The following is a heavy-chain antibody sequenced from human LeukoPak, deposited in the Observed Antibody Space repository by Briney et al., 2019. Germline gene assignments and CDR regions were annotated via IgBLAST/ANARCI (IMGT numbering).Heavy chain of an antibody. V-gene: IGHV3-11*01. J-gene: IGHJ6*03. D-gene: IGHD4-17*01. CDR2: IGNSVSTI. CDR3: ARGYGDDGIDCYYMYV. Sequence: TLRLSCAVSGFTFSDYYMSWIRQAPGKGLEWGLYIGNSVSTIYYADAVKGRFTITRDNAKKSLYLQMNSLRVRDTAVDYCARGYGDDGIDCYYMYVWGKGTTVTVSS. CDR1: GFTFSDYY.